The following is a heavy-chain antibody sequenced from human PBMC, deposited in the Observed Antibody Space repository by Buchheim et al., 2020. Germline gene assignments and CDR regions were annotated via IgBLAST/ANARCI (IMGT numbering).Heavy chain of an antibody. Sequence: QVQLVESGGGLVKPGGSLRLSCAASGFTFSDYYMSWIRQAPGEGLERVSYISSSSSYTNYVDSVKGRFTISRENAKNSLYLQMNSLRAEDTAVYYCARVTYYDFSGIDVWGQGTT. J-gene: IGHJ6*02. CDR3: ARVTYYDFSGIDV. D-gene: IGHD3-3*01. CDR1: GFTFSDYY. CDR2: ISSSSSYT. V-gene: IGHV3-11*06.